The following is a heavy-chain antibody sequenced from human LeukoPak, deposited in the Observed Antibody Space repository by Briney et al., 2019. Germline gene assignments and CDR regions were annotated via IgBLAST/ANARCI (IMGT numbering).Heavy chain of an antibody. CDR1: GYTFTSYY. CDR2: INPSGGST. Sequence: ASVKVSCKASGYTFTSYYMHWVRQAPGQGLEWMGIINPSGGSTSYAQKFQGRVTMTRDTSTSTVYMELSSLRSEDTAVYYCAREGGEDYYDSSGSKNYFDYRGQGTLVTVSS. CDR3: AREGGEDYYDSSGSKNYFDY. J-gene: IGHJ4*02. V-gene: IGHV1-46*01. D-gene: IGHD3-22*01.